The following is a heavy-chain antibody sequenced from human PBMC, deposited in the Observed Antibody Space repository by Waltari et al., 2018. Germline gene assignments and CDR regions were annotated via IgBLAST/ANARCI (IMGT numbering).Heavy chain of an antibody. CDR1: GFTFDDYA. CDR3: AKGYYGSGSHPTAFDY. D-gene: IGHD3-10*01. V-gene: IGHV3-9*01. J-gene: IGHJ4*02. Sequence: EVQLVESGGGLVQPGRSLRLSCAASGFTFDDYAMHWVRQAPGKGLEWVSGISWNSGSIGYADSVKGRFTISRDNAKNSLYLQMNSLRAEDTALYYCAKGYYGSGSHPTAFDYWGQGTLVTVSS. CDR2: ISWNSGSI.